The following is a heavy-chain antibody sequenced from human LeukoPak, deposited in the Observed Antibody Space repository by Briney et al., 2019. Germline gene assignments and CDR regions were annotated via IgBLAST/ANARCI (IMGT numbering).Heavy chain of an antibody. Sequence: SETLSLTCTVSGGSFSGYYWSWIRQPPGKGLEWIGFIYYSGNTNYNPSLKSRVAISLATSKNQFSLTLSSVTAADTAVYYCARTDDSWPYYGMDVWGQGTTVTVSS. V-gene: IGHV4-59*08. CDR3: ARTDDSWPYYGMDV. CDR1: GGSFSGYY. CDR2: IYYSGNT. D-gene: IGHD1-1*01. J-gene: IGHJ6*02.